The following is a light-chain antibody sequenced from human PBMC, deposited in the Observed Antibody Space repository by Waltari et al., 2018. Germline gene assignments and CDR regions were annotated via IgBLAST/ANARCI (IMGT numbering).Light chain of an antibody. Sequence: QSALTQPASVSGSPGQSITIPCTGTSTDVGGYNYVSWYQHHPGKAPKLIISDVSKRPSGVSDRFSGSKSGNTASLTISGLQTEDEADYYCNSWTTSSTLLFGGGTKVTVL. J-gene: IGLJ3*02. CDR3: NSWTTSSTLL. CDR1: STDVGGYNY. V-gene: IGLV2-14*03. CDR2: DVS.